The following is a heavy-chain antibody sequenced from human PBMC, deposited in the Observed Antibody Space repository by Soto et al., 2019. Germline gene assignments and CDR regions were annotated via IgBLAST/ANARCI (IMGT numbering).Heavy chain of an antibody. V-gene: IGHV1-3*01. Sequence: ASVKVSCKASGYTFTGFSLHWVRQAPGQRLEWMGWINAGSGNTKYSQKFQGRVTITRDTSASTAYMELSSLRSEDTAVYYCARDSGGMDVWGQGTTVTVSS. CDR1: GYTFTGFS. CDR3: ARDSGGMDV. J-gene: IGHJ6*02. CDR2: INAGSGNT.